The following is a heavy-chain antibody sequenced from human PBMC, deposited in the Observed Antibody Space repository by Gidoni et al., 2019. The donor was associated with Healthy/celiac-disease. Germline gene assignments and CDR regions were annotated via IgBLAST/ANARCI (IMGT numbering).Heavy chain of an antibody. V-gene: IGHV1-69*01. CDR3: AREIGIGCSRTSCPRYYYYYGMDV. J-gene: IGHJ6*04. CDR1: GGTFSSSS. Sequence: QVQLVQSGAEVKKPGSSVKVSCQAYGGTFSSSSISWVRPAPGQGLEWMGGIIPICGTANYVQKLKGRVTNTADESTSTAYMELSSLRSEDTAVYYCAREIGIGCSRTSCPRYYYYYGMDVWGKGTTVTVSS. D-gene: IGHD2-2*01. CDR2: IIPICGTA.